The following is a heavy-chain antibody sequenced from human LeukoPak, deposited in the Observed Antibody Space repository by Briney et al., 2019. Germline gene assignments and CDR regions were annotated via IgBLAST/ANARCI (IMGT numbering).Heavy chain of an antibody. J-gene: IGHJ1*01. CDR3: AKDGYCSGGSCYSEYFQH. Sequence: GGSLRLSCVASGFTFSSYGMNWVRQAPGKGLEWVSAISGSGGSTYYADSVKGRFTISRDNSKNTLYLQMNSLRAEDTAVYYCAKDGYCSGGSCYSEYFQHWGQGTLVTVSS. V-gene: IGHV3-23*01. D-gene: IGHD2-15*01. CDR1: GFTFSSYG. CDR2: ISGSGGST.